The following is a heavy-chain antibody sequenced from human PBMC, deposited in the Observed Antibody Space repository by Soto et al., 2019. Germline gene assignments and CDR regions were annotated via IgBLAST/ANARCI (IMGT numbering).Heavy chain of an antibody. D-gene: IGHD3-3*01. CDR1: GGSFSGYY. Sequence: QVQLQQWGAGLLKPSETLSLTCAVYGGSFSGYYWSWIRQPPGKGLEWIGEINHSGSTNHNPSLKSRVTISVDTSKNQFSLKLSSVTAADTAVYYCARGAPDYYDFWSGYYHWGQGTLVTVSS. J-gene: IGHJ4*02. CDR3: ARGAPDYYDFWSGYYH. CDR2: INHSGST. V-gene: IGHV4-34*01.